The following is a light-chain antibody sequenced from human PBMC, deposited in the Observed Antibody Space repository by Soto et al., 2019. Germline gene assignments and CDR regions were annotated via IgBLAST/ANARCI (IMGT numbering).Light chain of an antibody. CDR1: QSVSNNY. Sequence: EIVLTQSPCTLSLSPGERATLSFRASQSVSNNYLAWYQQKPGQAPRLLIYGASNRATGIPDRFSGSGSGTDFTLTISRLEPEDFAVYYCQHFGTFGQGTKVDIK. J-gene: IGKJ1*01. CDR2: GAS. CDR3: QHFGT. V-gene: IGKV3-20*01.